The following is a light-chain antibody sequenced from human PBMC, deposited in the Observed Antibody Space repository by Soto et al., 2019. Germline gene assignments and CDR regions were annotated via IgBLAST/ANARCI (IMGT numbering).Light chain of an antibody. J-gene: IGLJ3*02. CDR3: GSFTTSRIWV. V-gene: IGLV2-14*01. CDR1: SSDFGDDKY. CDR2: GVN. Sequence: QSALTQPASVSGSPGQSITVSCTGSSSDFGDDKYVSWYQQQPGKGPNLLIYGVNSRPSGISNRFSGSKSGNTASLTISGLQVEYEAEYFCGSFTTSRIWVFGGGTKVTVL.